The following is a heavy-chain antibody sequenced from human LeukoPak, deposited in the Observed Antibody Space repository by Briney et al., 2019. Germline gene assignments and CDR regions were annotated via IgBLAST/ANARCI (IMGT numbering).Heavy chain of an antibody. J-gene: IGHJ3*02. CDR1: GFTFDDYA. Sequence: PGRSLRLSCAASGFTFDDYAMPWVRQAPGKGLEWVSGISWNSGSIGYADSVKGRFTISRDNAKNSLYLQMNSLRAEDTALYYCAKDISSGYDAVDIWGQGTMVTVSS. D-gene: IGHD5-12*01. CDR3: AKDISSGYDAVDI. V-gene: IGHV3-9*01. CDR2: ISWNSGSI.